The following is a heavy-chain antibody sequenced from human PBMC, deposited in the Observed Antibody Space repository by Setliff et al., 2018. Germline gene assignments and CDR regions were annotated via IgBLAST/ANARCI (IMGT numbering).Heavy chain of an antibody. CDR1: GFTFSGYW. Sequence: GGSLRLSCAASGFTFSGYWMTWVRQAPGKGLEWVANIKQDGSEKYYVDSVKGRFTISRDNAKNSLYLQMNSLRAEDTAVYYCARDWPWMATIFDAFDIWGQGTMVTVSS. CDR3: ARDWPWMATIFDAFDI. J-gene: IGHJ3*02. CDR2: IKQDGSEK. D-gene: IGHD5-12*01. V-gene: IGHV3-7*01.